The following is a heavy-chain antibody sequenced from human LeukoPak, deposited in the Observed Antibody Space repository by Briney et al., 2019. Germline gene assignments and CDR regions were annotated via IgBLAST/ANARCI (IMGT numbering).Heavy chain of an antibody. J-gene: IGHJ4*02. CDR3: ARRTPSSSWDIGEYYFDY. CDR1: GGSISSYY. Sequence: SETLSLTCTVSGGSISSYYWSWIRQPPGKELEWIGYIYYSGSTNYNPSLKSRVTISVDTSKNQFSLKLSSVTAADTAVYYCARRTPSSSWDIGEYYFDYWGQGTLVTVSS. CDR2: IYYSGST. V-gene: IGHV4-59*01. D-gene: IGHD6-13*01.